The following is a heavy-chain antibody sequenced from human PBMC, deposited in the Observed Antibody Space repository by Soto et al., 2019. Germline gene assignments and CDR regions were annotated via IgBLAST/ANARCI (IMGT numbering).Heavy chain of an antibody. CDR2: IHGTRSII. V-gene: IGHV3-48*02. D-gene: IGHD3-16*01. J-gene: IGHJ4*02. CDR1: GFTFISNA. Sequence: EVQLVESGGGWVQPGGSRKLSCAGSGFTFISNAMTWFRQAPGKGLEWVAYIHGTRSIIYYADSVKGRFTISRDNAKNSLYLQMDSLRDEDTALYYCARDARNADYDYWGQGTLVTVSS. CDR3: ARDARNADYDY.